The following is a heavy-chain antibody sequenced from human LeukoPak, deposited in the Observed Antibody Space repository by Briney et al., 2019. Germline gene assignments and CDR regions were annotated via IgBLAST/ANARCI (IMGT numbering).Heavy chain of an antibody. J-gene: IGHJ5*02. CDR2: IEPSDSYT. Sequence: SGESLKISGKGSGYSFTSYWISWVRQMPGKGLEWMGRIEPSDSYTYYSPSFQGHVTISADKSISTAYLQWSSLKASDTAMYYCARHPRVGRTIWGRQQNYGDYRHHWFDPWGQGTLVTVSS. V-gene: IGHV5-10-1*01. CDR1: GYSFTSYW. CDR3: ARHPRVGRTIWGRQQNYGDYRHHWFDP. D-gene: IGHD4-17*01.